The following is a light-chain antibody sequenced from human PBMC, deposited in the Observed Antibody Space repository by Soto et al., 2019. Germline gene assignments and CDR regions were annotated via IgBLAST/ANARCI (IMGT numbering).Light chain of an antibody. CDR3: QSYHIRPSGAVV. CDR1: SSNIGAGYD. CDR2: GNS. J-gene: IGLJ2*01. V-gene: IGLV1-40*01. Sequence: QSVLTQPPSVSGAPGQRVTISCTGSSSNIGAGYDVHWYQQLPGTAPKLLIYGNSNRPSGVPDRFSGSKSGTSASLAITGLHAEDQADYSCQSYHIRPSGAVVFGGGTKLTVL.